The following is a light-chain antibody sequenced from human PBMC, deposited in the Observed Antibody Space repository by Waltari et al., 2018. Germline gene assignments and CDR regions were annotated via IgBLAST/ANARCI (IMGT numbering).Light chain of an antibody. J-gene: IGLJ3*02. CDR2: DAS. V-gene: IGLV2-14*01. Sequence: QSALTQPASVSGSPGQSNTTPCSGTSSDVGGYNLVCWYQQPPGKAPKIMIYDASSRPSGVSDRFSGSKSGNTASLTISGLQAEDEADYYCSSYTSSSSLVFGGGTKLTVL. CDR3: SSYTSSSSLV. CDR1: SSDVGGYNL.